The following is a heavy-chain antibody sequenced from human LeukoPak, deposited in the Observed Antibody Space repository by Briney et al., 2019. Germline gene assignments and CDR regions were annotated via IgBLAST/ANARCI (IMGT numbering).Heavy chain of an antibody. Sequence: PSETLSLTCAVYGGSFSGYYWSWIRQPPGKGLEWIGEINHSGSTNYNPSLKSRVTISVDTSKNQFSLKLSSVTAADTAVYYCAGTPSSGWQSIDYWGQGTLVTVSS. CDR3: AGTPSSGWQSIDY. V-gene: IGHV4-34*01. CDR1: GGSFSGYY. J-gene: IGHJ4*02. CDR2: INHSGST. D-gene: IGHD6-19*01.